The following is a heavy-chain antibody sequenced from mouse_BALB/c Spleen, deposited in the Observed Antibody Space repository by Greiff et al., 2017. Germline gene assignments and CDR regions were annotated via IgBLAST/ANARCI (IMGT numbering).Heavy chain of an antibody. J-gene: IGHJ3*01. V-gene: IGHV1S81*02. CDR1: GYTFTSYW. CDR3: ARDGIYYYGSSSAWFAY. CDR2: INPSNGRT. D-gene: IGHD1-1*01. Sequence: VQLQQPGAELVKPGASVKLSCKASGYTFTSYWMHWVKQRPGQGLEWIGEINPSNGRTNYNEKFKSKATLTVDKSSSTAYMQLSSLTSEDSAVYYCARDGIYYYGSSSAWFAYWGQGTLVTVSA.